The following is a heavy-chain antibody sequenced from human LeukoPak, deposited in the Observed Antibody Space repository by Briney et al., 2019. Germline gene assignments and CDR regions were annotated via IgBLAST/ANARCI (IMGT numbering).Heavy chain of an antibody. V-gene: IGHV4-59*12. CDR2: VYYNGGT. J-gene: IGHJ4*02. CDR1: GGSISTYY. D-gene: IGHD2-15*01. Sequence: SETLSLTCTVSGGSISTYYWSWVRRPPGKGLEWIGSVYYNGGTNYSPSLKSRVTMSVDTSKNQFSLKLNSVSAADTAVYYCARTGYCNGGSCPNFDYWGQGTLVTVSS. CDR3: ARTGYCNGGSCPNFDY.